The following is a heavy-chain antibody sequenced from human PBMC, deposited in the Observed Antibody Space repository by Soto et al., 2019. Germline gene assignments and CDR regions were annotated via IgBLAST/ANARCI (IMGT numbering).Heavy chain of an antibody. D-gene: IGHD2-2*01. CDR1: GGSISSYY. CDR2: IYYSGST. Sequence: PSETLSLTCTVSGGSISSYYWSWIRQPPGKGLEWIGYIYYSGSTNYNPSLKSRVTISVDTSKNQFSLKLSSVTAADTAVYYCARLHGYCISSSCHGHYAMDVWGQGTTVTXSS. V-gene: IGHV4-59*01. CDR3: ARLHGYCISSSCHGHYAMDV. J-gene: IGHJ6*02.